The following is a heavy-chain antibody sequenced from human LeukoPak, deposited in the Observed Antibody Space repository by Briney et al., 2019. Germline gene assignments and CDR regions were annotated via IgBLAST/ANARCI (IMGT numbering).Heavy chain of an antibody. D-gene: IGHD4-11*01. CDR2: IYYSGST. J-gene: IGHJ5*02. CDR3: ARYASNYGTPGDAGAWFDP. V-gene: IGHV4-59*01. CDR1: GGSISSYY. Sequence: PSETLSLTCTVSGGSISSYYWSWIRQPPGKGLEWIGYIYYSGSTNYNPSLKSRVTISVDTSKNQFSLKLSSVTAADTAVYYCARYASNYGTPGDAGAWFDPWGQGTLVTVS.